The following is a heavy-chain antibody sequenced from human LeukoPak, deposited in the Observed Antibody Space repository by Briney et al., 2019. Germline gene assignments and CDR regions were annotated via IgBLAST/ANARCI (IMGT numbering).Heavy chain of an antibody. J-gene: IGHJ4*02. Sequence: SETLSLTCTVSGGSISSSFYYWGWIRQPPGKGLEWVGSVYYSGSTYYNPSLKSRVTISADMSKNQFSLKLSSVTAADTAVYYCARDGQLVDYEVDYWGQGTLVTVSS. V-gene: IGHV4-39*02. CDR3: ARDGQLVDYEVDY. CDR2: VYYSGST. D-gene: IGHD6-6*01. CDR1: GGSISSSFYY.